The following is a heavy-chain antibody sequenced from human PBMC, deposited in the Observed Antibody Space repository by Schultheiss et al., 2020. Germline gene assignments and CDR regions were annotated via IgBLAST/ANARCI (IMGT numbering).Heavy chain of an antibody. CDR1: GFSLSTSGVG. Sequence: SGPTLVKPTQTLTLTCTFSGFSLSTSGVGVGWIRQPPGKGLEWLAHIFSNDEKSYSTSLKSRLTISKDTSKSQVVLTMTNMDPVDTATYYCARILGYCSGGSCPNWFDPWGQGTLVTV. CDR2: IFSNDEK. V-gene: IGHV2-26*01. D-gene: IGHD2-15*01. CDR3: ARILGYCSGGSCPNWFDP. J-gene: IGHJ5*02.